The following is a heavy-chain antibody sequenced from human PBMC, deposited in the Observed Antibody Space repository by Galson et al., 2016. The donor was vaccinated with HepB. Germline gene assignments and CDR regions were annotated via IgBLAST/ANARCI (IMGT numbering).Heavy chain of an antibody. D-gene: IGHD3-3*01. Sequence: SCAASGFSFNNYAMHWVRQAPGKGLEWVSAIVGNGGSTFYADSLQGRFAISRDNSKNTLYLQMKSLRAADTAIYYCARGRDVVARSGVDFWGQGTLVTVSS. V-gene: IGHV3-23*01. CDR3: ARGRDVVARSGVDF. CDR2: IVGNGGST. CDR1: GFSFNNYA. J-gene: IGHJ4*02.